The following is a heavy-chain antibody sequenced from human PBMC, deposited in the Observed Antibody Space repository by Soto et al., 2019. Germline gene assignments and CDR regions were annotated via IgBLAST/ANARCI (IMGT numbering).Heavy chain of an antibody. CDR3: ATGVIVATMLVAFDI. CDR1: GYTFTSYG. J-gene: IGHJ3*02. V-gene: IGHV1-18*01. D-gene: IGHD5-12*01. Sequence: ASVKVSCKASGYTFTSYGISWVRQAPGQGLEWMGWISAYNGNTNYAQKLQGRVTMTTDTSTSTAYMELRSLRSDDTAVYYCATGVIVATMLVAFDIWGQGTMVTVSS. CDR2: ISAYNGNT.